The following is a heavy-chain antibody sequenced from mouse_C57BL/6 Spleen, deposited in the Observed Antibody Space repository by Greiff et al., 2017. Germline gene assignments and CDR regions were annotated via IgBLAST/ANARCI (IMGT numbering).Heavy chain of an antibody. V-gene: IGHV1-52*01. CDR3: ARGDYYDYDGFAY. J-gene: IGHJ3*01. CDR1: GYTFTSYW. CDR2: IDPSDSET. D-gene: IGHD2-4*01. Sequence: QVQLQQPGAELVRPGSSVKLSCKASGYTFTSYWMHWVKQRPIQGLEWIGNIDPSDSETHYNQQFKDKATLTVDKSSSTAYMQLSSLTSEDSAVYYCARGDYYDYDGFAYWGQGTLVTVSA.